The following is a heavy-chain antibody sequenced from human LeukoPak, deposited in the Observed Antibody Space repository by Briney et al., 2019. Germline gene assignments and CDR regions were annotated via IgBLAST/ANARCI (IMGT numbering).Heavy chain of an antibody. D-gene: IGHD1/OR15-1a*01. CDR2: IFYREGFSYGGTT. J-gene: IGHJ4*02. V-gene: IGHV4-38-2*01. CDR1: AYSISSGYR. CDR3: ARQISANKDY. Sequence: SETLSLTCAVSAYSISSGYRWAWIRQSPKRSLEYIGSIFYREGFSYGGTTFYNPSLQSRVTISVDTSKNSFSLTLKSVTAADTAVYFCARQISANKDYWGQGTLVTVSS.